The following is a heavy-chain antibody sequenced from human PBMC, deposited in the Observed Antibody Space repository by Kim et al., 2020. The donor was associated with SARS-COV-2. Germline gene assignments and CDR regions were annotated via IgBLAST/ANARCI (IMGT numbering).Heavy chain of an antibody. CDR3: ARASYTGNFDY. J-gene: IGHJ4*02. V-gene: IGHV4-59*01. D-gene: IGHD1-26*01. Sequence: NYNPSIQSRVTISVDTSKNQFSLMLSSVTAADTAVYFCARASYTGNFDYCGQGTLVTVSS.